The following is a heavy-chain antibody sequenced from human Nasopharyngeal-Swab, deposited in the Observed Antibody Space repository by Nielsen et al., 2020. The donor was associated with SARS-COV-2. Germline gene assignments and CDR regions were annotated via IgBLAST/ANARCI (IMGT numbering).Heavy chain of an antibody. CDR3: ARIRRQQLANGVGWFDP. Sequence: SGPTLVNPTKTLTLTCTFSGFSLSTSGMCVSWIRQPPGKALEWLALIDWDDDKYYSTSLKTRLTISKDTSKNQVVLTMTNMDPVDTATYYCARIRRQQLANGVGWFDPWGQGTLVTVSS. J-gene: IGHJ5*02. D-gene: IGHD6-13*01. CDR2: IDWDDDK. CDR1: GFSLSTSGMC. V-gene: IGHV2-70*01.